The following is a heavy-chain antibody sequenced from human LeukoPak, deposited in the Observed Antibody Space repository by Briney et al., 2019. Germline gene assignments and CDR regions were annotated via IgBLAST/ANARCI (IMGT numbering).Heavy chain of an antibody. CDR2: IYTSGST. CDR1: GGSISSGGYY. D-gene: IGHD6-13*01. J-gene: IGHJ4*02. Sequence: NPSETLSLTCTVSGGSISSGGYYWSWIRQPAGKGLEWIGRIYTSGSTNYNPSLKSRVTMSIDMSKNQFSLKLSSVTAADTAVYYCARRGSSWYFDYWGQGTLVTVSS. V-gene: IGHV4-61*02. CDR3: ARRGSSWYFDY.